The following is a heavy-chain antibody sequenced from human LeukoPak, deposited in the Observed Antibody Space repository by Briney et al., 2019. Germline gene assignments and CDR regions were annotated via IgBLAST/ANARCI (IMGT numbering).Heavy chain of an antibody. CDR3: AKARGIQLWSEGYGMDV. CDR2: ISGSGGST. D-gene: IGHD5-18*01. J-gene: IGHJ6*02. Sequence: PGGSLRLSCAASGFTFSSYAMSWVRQAPGKGLEWVSAISGSGGSTYYADSVKGRYTISRDNSKNTLYLQMNSLRAEDTAVYYCAKARGIQLWSEGYGMDVWGQGTTVTVSS. V-gene: IGHV3-23*01. CDR1: GFTFSSYA.